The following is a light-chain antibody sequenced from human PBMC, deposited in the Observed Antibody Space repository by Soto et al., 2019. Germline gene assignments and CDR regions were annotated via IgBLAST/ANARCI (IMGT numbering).Light chain of an antibody. J-gene: IGKJ1*01. CDR2: MAS. Sequence: DIQMTQSPSYLTASVGDRVTITCRASQSISSYLNWYQQQPGKAPKLLIHMASNLQSGVPSRFSGSGSGTDFTLTISSLQPEDFAAYYCKQSHSTPWTFGQGTKVEIK. CDR3: KQSHSTPWT. CDR1: QSISSY. V-gene: IGKV1-39*01.